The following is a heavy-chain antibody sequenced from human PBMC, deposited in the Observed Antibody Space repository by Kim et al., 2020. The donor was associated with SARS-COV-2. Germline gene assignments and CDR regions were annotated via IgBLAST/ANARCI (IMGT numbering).Heavy chain of an antibody. CDR2: INKDGRET. J-gene: IGHJ2*01. V-gene: IGHV3-7*03. CDR1: VFTFSDYW. CDR3: ARENWSFDV. Sequence: GGSLRLSCAASVFTFSDYWMSWVRQAPGNGLEWVTNINKDGRETYYVDSVKGRFTISRDNAKKSLFLQMNSLRAEDTAIYYCARENWSFDVWGRGTLVTVSS.